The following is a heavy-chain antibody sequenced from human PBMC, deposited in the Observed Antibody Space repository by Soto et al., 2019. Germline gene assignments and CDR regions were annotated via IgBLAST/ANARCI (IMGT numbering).Heavy chain of an antibody. CDR1: GGSFSGYY. J-gene: IGHJ5*02. D-gene: IGHD3-9*01. V-gene: IGHV4-34*01. Sequence: PSETLSLTCAVYGGSFSGYYWSWIRQPPVKVLEWIGEINNSGVTNYHPSLKSRLSMSVDTSKSRISLNVSSVTAADTALYFCARKLEASIRHVEWFSYKWFDPWGPGTLVTVSS. CDR2: INNSGVT. CDR3: ARKLEASIRHVEWFSYKWFDP.